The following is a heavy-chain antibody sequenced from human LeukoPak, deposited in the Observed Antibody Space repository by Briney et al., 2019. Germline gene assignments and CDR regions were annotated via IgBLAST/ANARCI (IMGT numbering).Heavy chain of an antibody. CDR3: ARLPSSSSFDY. D-gene: IGHD6-6*01. J-gene: IGHJ4*02. Sequence: ASVKVSCKASGGTFSNYAISWVRQAPGQGLEWMGGIIPIFGTANYAQKLQGRVTITADESTSTAYMELSSLRSEDTAVYYCARLPSSSSFDYWGQGTLVTVSS. V-gene: IGHV1-69*01. CDR1: GGTFSNYA. CDR2: IIPIFGTA.